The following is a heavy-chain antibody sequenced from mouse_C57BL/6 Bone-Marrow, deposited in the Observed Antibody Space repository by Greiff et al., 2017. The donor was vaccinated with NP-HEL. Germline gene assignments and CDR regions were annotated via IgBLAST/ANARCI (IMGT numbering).Heavy chain of an antibody. J-gene: IGHJ2*01. CDR2: IDPSDSET. V-gene: IGHV1-52*01. CDR1: GYTFTSYW. D-gene: IGHD2-3*01. CDR3: ARGGYFYFDY. Sequence: QVQLKQPGAELVRPGSSVKLSCKASGYTFTSYWMHWVKQRPIQGLEWIGNIDPSDSETHYNQKFKDKATLTVDKSSSTAYMQLSSLTSEDSAVYDCARGGYFYFDYWGQGTTLTVSS.